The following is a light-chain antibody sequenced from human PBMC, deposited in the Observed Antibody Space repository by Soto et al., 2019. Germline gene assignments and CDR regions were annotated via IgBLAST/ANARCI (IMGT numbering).Light chain of an antibody. J-gene: IGKJ3*01. V-gene: IGKV1-27*01. CDR2: AAS. CDR1: QDIRNF. CDR3: QKYSSVPV. Sequence: DIQMTQSPTSLSASVGDRVTITCRASQDIRNFVAWYQQKPGKAPNLLIYAASTLQSGVPSRFSGSGSGTDFAITINSLQPEDVATYSCQKYSSVPVFGPGTKVVIK.